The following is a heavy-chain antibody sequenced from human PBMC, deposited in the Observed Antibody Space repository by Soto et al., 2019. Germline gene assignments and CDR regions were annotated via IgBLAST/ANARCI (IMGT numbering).Heavy chain of an antibody. V-gene: IGHV3-23*01. CDR1: GFTFSSYA. D-gene: IGHD2-8*01. Sequence: EVQLLESGGGLVQPGGSLRLSCAASGFTFSSYAMSWVRQAPGKGLEWVSAISGSGGSKYYADSVKGRFTISRDNSKNTLYLQMNSLRDEDTAVYYCAKDGYCTNCVCQNAFDIWGQGTIVTVSS. CDR3: AKDGYCTNCVCQNAFDI. CDR2: ISGSGGSK. J-gene: IGHJ3*02.